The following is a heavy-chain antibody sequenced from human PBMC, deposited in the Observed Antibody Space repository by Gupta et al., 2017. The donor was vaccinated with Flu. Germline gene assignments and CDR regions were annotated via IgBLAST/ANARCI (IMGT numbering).Heavy chain of an antibody. V-gene: IGHV4-39*01. Sequence: QLQLQESGPGLVKPSETLSLTCTVSGGSISSSSYYWGWIRQPPGKGLEWIGSIYYSGSTYYNPSLKSRVTISVDTSKNQFSLKLSSVTAADTAVYYCARHSRSGWELLRSGFFDYWGQGTLVTVSS. D-gene: IGHD1-26*01. J-gene: IGHJ4*02. CDR1: GGSISSSSYY. CDR3: ARHSRSGWELLRSGFFDY. CDR2: IYYSGST.